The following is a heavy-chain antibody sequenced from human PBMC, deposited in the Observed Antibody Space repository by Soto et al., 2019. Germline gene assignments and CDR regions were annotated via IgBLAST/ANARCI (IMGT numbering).Heavy chain of an antibody. Sequence: SETLSLTCTASGGSISSYYWSWIRQPPGKELEWIGYIYYSGSTNYNPSLKSRVTISVDTSKNQFSLKLSSVTAADTAVYYCARGAHSGSYLPFDYWGQGTLVTVSS. V-gene: IGHV4-59*01. D-gene: IGHD1-26*01. J-gene: IGHJ4*02. CDR1: GGSISSYY. CDR2: IYYSGST. CDR3: ARGAHSGSYLPFDY.